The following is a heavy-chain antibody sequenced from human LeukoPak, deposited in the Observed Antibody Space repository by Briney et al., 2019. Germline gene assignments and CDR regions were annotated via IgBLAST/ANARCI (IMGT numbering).Heavy chain of an antibody. V-gene: IGHV4-39*07. J-gene: IGHJ6*03. CDR1: GGSISSSSYY. CDR3: ARDYYYYYMDV. Sequence: SETLSLTCTVSGGSISSSSYYWGWIRQPPGRGLEWIGSVYYRGSTYYNPSLKSRVTMSVDTSKNQFSLKLSSVTAADTAVYFCARDYYYYYMDVWGKGTMVTVSS. CDR2: VYYRGST.